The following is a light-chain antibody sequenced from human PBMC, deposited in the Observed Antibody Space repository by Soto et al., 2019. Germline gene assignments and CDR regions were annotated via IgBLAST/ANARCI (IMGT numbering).Light chain of an antibody. V-gene: IGKV1-39*01. CDR2: AAS. J-gene: IGKJ4*01. CDR3: QQSYSTPLT. Sequence: DIQMTQSPSSLSASVGDRVTITCRASQTIGRYLNWYQQKEGKAPTVLIYAASILQSGVPPRFSGSASGTEFTLTISSLQPEAFATYYCQQSYSTPLTFRGGTQVEI. CDR1: QTIGRY.